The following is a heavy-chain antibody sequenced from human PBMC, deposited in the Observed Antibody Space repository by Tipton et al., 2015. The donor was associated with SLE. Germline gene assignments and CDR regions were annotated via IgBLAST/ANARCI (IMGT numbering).Heavy chain of an antibody. CDR3: VRTWYTTNWHKGNAFDI. D-gene: IGHD6-13*01. CDR2: ISAYNANT. J-gene: IGHJ3*02. V-gene: IGHV1-18*01. CDR1: DYTFTMYG. Sequence: QVQLVQSGTEVRKPGASVKVSCKASDYTFTMYGISWVRQGPGQGLEWMGWISAYNANTDYAQKLQGRVTMTTDTSTSTAYMELRSLRSDDTAVYYCVRTWYTTNWHKGNAFDIWGQGTMVTVSS.